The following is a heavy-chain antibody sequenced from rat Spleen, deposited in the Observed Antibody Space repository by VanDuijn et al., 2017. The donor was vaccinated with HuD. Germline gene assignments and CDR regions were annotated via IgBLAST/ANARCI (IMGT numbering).Heavy chain of an antibody. CDR2: ITNTGRNT. J-gene: IGHJ4*01. Sequence: EVQLVESDGGLVQPGRSLKLSCAASGFTFSDYYMTWVRQAPGKGLEWIASITNTGRNTYYPDSVEGRFTISRDNAENTVYLQMNSLRSEDTATYYCVKEGGVPYVMDAWGQGTSVTVSS. CDR3: VKEGGVPYVMDA. D-gene: IGHD4-4*01. V-gene: IGHV5-58*01. CDR1: GFTFSDYY.